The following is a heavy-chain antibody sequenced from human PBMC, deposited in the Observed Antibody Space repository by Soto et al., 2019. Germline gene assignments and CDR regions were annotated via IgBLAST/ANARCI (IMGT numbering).Heavy chain of an antibody. V-gene: IGHV4-31*03. Sequence: SETLSLTCTVSGGSISSGGYYWSWIRQHPGKGLEWIGYIYYSGSTYYNPSLKSRVTISVDTSKNQFSLKLSSVTAADTAVYYCARYSSHSPINAFDIWGQGTMVTVSS. J-gene: IGHJ3*02. CDR3: ARYSSHSPINAFDI. CDR2: IYYSGST. CDR1: GGSISSGGYY. D-gene: IGHD6-6*01.